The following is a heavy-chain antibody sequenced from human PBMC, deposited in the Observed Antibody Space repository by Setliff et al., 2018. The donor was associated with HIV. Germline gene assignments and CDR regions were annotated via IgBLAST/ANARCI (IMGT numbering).Heavy chain of an antibody. CDR2: IFYSGSP. J-gene: IGHJ5*02. V-gene: IGHV4-59*12. CDR3: ARDSSSWYGADWFDP. Sequence: NPSETLSLTCTVSGGSISTYYWNWIRQPPGRGPEWIGYIFYSGSPKYNPSLKSRVTVSVDTSKNQFSLKLSSVAAADTAVYYCARDSSSWYGADWFDPWGQGTLVTVSS. D-gene: IGHD6-13*01. CDR1: GGSISTYY.